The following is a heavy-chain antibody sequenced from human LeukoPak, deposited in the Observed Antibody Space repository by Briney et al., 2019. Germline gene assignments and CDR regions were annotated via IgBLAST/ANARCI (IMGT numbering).Heavy chain of an antibody. CDR1: GGSFSSYY. D-gene: IGHD2-15*01. CDR2: IYYSGST. V-gene: IGHV4-59*01. CDR3: ARTLLGYCSGGSCYSAAVIDY. Sequence: SETLSLTCAVYGGSFSSYYWSWIRQPPGKGLEGIGYIYYSGSTNYNPSLKSRVTISVDTSKNQFSLKLSSVTAADTAVYYCARTLLGYCSGGSCYSAAVIDYWGQGTLVTVSS. J-gene: IGHJ4*02.